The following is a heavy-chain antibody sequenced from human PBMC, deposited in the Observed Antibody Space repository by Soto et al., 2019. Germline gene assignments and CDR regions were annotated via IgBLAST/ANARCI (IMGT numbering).Heavy chain of an antibody. D-gene: IGHD1-7*01. CDR1: GYTFTSYY. J-gene: IGHJ1*01. Sequence: QVQLVQSGAEVKKPGASVKVSCKASGYTFTSYYMHWVRQAPGQGLEWMGIINPSGGSTSYAQKFEGRVTMTRDTSTSTVYMELSSLRSEDTAVYYCARSNWNYFYFQHWGQGTLVTVSS. V-gene: IGHV1-46*03. CDR3: ARSNWNYFYFQH. CDR2: INPSGGST.